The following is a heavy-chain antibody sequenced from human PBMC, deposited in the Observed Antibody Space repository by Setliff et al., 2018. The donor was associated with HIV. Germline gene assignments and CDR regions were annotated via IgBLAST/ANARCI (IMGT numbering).Heavy chain of an antibody. CDR3: AKCSGRFGVVTWFDS. CDR2: IDHSGRS. D-gene: IGHD3-10*02. CDR1: GGSFSDDY. V-gene: IGHV4-34*01. Sequence: SETLSFTCAVYGGSFSDDYWSWIRQPPGRGMEWIGEIDHSGRSNYNPSLKSRVLMAIDASKSQISLNLTSISAADTAVYYCAKCSGRFGVVTWFDSWGHGMLVTVSS. J-gene: IGHJ5*01.